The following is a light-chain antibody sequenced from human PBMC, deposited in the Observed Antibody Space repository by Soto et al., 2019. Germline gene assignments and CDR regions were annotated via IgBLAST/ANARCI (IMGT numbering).Light chain of an antibody. CDR2: WAS. V-gene: IGKV4-1*01. CDR1: QSVLYSSNNKNY. Sequence: DIVMTQSPDSLAVSLGERATINCKSSQSVLYSSNNKNYLAWYQQKPGQPPKLLIYWASTRESGVPDRFSGSGSGTDFTLNISRLQAEDVAVYYCQQYYRPWTFGQGTNVEIK. CDR3: QQYYRPWT. J-gene: IGKJ1*01.